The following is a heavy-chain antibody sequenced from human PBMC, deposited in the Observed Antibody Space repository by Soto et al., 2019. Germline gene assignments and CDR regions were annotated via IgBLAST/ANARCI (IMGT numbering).Heavy chain of an antibody. CDR3: AKGTWVAI. CDR2: ISYDGSKK. Sequence: QVQLVESGGGVVQPGRSLRLSCAASGFTFNDHGMHWVRQAPGTGLEWVAVISYDGSKKYYADSVKGRFTISRDNSKYTLNVQMNTLRAGGTPAYYYAKGTWVAIWGPGTMVTL. CDR1: GFTFNDHG. D-gene: IGHD2-15*01. V-gene: IGHV3-30*18. J-gene: IGHJ3*02.